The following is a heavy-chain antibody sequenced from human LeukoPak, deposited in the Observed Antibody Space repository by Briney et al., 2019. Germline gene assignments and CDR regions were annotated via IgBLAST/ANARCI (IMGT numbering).Heavy chain of an antibody. CDR2: IDHTGST. J-gene: IGHJ6*03. CDR3: ARGRVSSSSWSSTYYYYFYMDV. V-gene: IGHV4-59*11. CDR1: GDSISMHY. Sequence: PSETLSLTCSVSGDSISMHYWSWIRQPPGKGLEWIGYIDHTGSTNYNPSLNSRVTISRDTSKNHFSLELSSVTAADTAVYFCARGRVSSSSWSSTYYYYFYMDVWGKGTTVTVSS. D-gene: IGHD6-13*01.